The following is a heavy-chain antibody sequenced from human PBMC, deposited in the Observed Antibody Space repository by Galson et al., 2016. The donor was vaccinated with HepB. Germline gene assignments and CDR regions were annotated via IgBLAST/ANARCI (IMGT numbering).Heavy chain of an antibody. CDR2: ISGSGGST. CDR3: SKDRNTVVTYVMDV. J-gene: IGHJ6*02. Sequence: SLRLSCAASGFIFSTYGMPWVRQAPGKGLEWVSTISGSGGSTYYADSVKGRFTISRDNSKNTLYLQINSLRAEDTAVYYCSKDRNTVVTYVMDVWGQVTTVAVSS. V-gene: IGHV3-23*01. D-gene: IGHD4-23*01. CDR1: GFIFSTYG.